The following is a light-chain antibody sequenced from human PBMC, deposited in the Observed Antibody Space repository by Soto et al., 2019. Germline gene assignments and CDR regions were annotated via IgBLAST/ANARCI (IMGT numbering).Light chain of an antibody. CDR1: KIGSES. CDR3: QVWDSSRIRPV. Sequence: VLTQPPSVSGAPGQTARIACGGNKIGSESVHWYQQKPGQAPVVVVYDDTDRPSGIPERFSGSNSGNTATLTISRVEAGDEADYYCQVWDSSRIRPVFGGGTKLTVL. CDR2: DDT. V-gene: IGLV3-21*02. J-gene: IGLJ3*02.